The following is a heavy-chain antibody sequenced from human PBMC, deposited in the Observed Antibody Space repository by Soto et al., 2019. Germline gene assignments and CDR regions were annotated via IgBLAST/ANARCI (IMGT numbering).Heavy chain of an antibody. Sequence: QVQLVQSGAEVKKPGASVKVSCKSSGYTFTGYYMHWVRQAPGQGLEWMGWINPNSGGTNYAQKFQGRVTMTRDTSISTADMELSRLRSDDTAVYYCARDHDVVVTAIHDYWGQGTLVPVSS. CDR3: ARDHDVVVTAIHDY. D-gene: IGHD2-21*02. CDR2: INPNSGGT. CDR1: GYTFTGYY. V-gene: IGHV1-2*02. J-gene: IGHJ4*02.